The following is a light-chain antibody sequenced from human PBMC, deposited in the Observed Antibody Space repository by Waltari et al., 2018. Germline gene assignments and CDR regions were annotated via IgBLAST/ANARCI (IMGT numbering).Light chain of an antibody. V-gene: IGKV1-5*03. J-gene: IGKJ1*01. CDR3: QQYNDYLGT. CDR2: EAS. CDR1: QRIGRW. Sequence: QMTQSPAALSASVGDRVLVPCRASQRIGRWLAWYQQKPGKAPRLLIFEASNLETGVPSRFSGSGSGTEFTLTISSLQPDDFATYFCQQYNDYLGTFGQGTRVDIK.